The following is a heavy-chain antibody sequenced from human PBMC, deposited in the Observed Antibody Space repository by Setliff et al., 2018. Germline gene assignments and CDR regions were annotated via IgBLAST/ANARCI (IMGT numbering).Heavy chain of an antibody. Sequence: SETLSLTCTVSGGSVTSYYWSWIRQAAGKGLEWVGRISSNGRTNYNPSPEGRVSMSVDTSKNQISLHLTSMTTADTALYYCTRGRQNYYYMDVWGKGTTVTVSS. J-gene: IGHJ6*03. CDR1: GGSVTSYY. V-gene: IGHV4-4*07. CDR2: ISSNGRT. CDR3: TRGRQNYYYMDV.